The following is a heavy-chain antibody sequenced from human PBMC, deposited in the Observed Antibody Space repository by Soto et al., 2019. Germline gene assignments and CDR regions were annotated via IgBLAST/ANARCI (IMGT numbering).Heavy chain of an antibody. Sequence: GGSLRLSCAATGFTLYFHAMTWVRQAPGRGLEWVSSISENGGVTYYAESVKGRFTISRDNSKNTLSLQMNALRAEDTAIYYCVPGSSGTRGEDLWGQGTLVTVSS. V-gene: IGHV3-23*01. CDR3: VPGSSGTRGEDL. CDR1: GFTLYFHA. D-gene: IGHD1-1*01. CDR2: ISENGGVT. J-gene: IGHJ5*02.